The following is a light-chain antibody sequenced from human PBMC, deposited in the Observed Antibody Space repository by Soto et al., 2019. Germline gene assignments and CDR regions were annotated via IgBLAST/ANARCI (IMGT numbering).Light chain of an antibody. V-gene: IGKV3-15*01. CDR1: HSVNSH. J-gene: IGKJ5*01. CDR3: QQYKNWPL. Sequence: MRMTKSPATVSVSPGERETLSCRTSHSVNSHVAWYQQKPGQAPRLLLYGASTRATGIPVRFSGSGFGTEFTLTISSLQSEDFAVYYCQQYKNWPLFGQGTRLEIK. CDR2: GAS.